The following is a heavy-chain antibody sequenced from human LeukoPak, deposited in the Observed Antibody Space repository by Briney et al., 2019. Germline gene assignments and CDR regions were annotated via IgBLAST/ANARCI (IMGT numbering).Heavy chain of an antibody. CDR2: SNTDATT. CDR1: GFTFRNYE. Sequence: GGSLRLSCAASGFTFRNYEMDWVRQAPGKRLEWISYSNTDATTLYADSVKGRFTISRDNAKSSLYLQMNSLRVEDTAVYYCVREVCSGGRCYDAFDVWGQGTMVTVSS. J-gene: IGHJ3*01. CDR3: VREVCSGGRCYDAFDV. V-gene: IGHV3-48*03. D-gene: IGHD2-15*01.